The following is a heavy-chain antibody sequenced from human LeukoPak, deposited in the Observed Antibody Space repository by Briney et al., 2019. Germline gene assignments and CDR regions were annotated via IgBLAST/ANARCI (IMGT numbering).Heavy chain of an antibody. J-gene: IGHJ1*01. CDR3: ARVRGTFETD. CDR2: LYYSGST. D-gene: IGHD3-16*01. Sequence: PSETLSLTCTVSGGSISSSSYYWGWIRQPPGKGLEWIGYLYYSGSTTYSPSLKSRVTMSVDTSKSQFSLKLNSVTAADTAIYYCARVRGTFETDWGQGTLVTVSS. V-gene: IGHV4-61*05. CDR1: GGSISSSSYY.